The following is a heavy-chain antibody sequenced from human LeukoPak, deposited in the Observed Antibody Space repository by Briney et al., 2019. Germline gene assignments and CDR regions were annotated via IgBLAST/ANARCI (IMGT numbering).Heavy chain of an antibody. CDR3: ARGHSPRLAVAGSPHDY. D-gene: IGHD6-19*01. CDR1: GGSFSGYY. V-gene: IGHV4-34*01. Sequence: PSETLSLTCAVYGGSFSGYYWSWIRQPPGKGLEWIGEINHSGSTNYNPSLKSRVTISVDTSKNQFSLKLNSVTAADTAVYYCARGHSPRLAVAGSPHDYWGQGTLVTVSS. J-gene: IGHJ4*02. CDR2: INHSGST.